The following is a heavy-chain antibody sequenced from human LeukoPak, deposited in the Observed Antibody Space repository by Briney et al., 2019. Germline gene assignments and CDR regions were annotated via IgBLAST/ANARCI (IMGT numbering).Heavy chain of an antibody. V-gene: IGHV1-8*01. Sequence: GASVKVACKTSGYTFSSYDVTWVSQAPGQGLEYMGWMNPNSGNTGCAQKFRGRITMTSDASITSAYMELSSLTSEDTAVYYCARAVRNQLLSEYWGQGTLITVSS. CDR2: MNPNSGNT. CDR3: ARAVRNQLLSEY. D-gene: IGHD2-2*01. CDR1: GYTFSSYD. J-gene: IGHJ4*02.